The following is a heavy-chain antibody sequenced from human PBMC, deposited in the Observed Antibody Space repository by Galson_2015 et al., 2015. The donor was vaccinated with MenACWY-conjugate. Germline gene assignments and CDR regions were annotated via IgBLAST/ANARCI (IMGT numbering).Heavy chain of an antibody. V-gene: IGHV3-15*07. CDR2: IKRKTDGGTT. CDR1: GFTFNKAW. J-gene: IGHJ6*03. CDR3: TTAPSHMDV. Sequence: SLRLSCAASGFTFNKAWMNWVRQAPGKGLEWVGRIKRKTDGGTTDYAAPVKGRFTISRDDSKNTLYLQMNSLETEDTAVYFCTTAPSHMDVWGKGPRSPSP.